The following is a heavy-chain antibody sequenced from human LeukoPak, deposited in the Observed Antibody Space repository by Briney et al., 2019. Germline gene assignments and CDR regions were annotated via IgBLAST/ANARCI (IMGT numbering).Heavy chain of an antibody. D-gene: IGHD6-13*01. CDR1: GGSFSGYY. J-gene: IGHJ6*04. CDR3: ARGRLAAAGRYYYGMDV. CDR2: INHSGST. Sequence: SETLSLTCAVYGGSFSGYYWSWIRQPPGKGLEWMGEINHSGSTNYNPSLKSRVTISVDTSKNQFSLKLSSVTAADTAVYYCARGRLAAAGRYYYGMDVWGKGTTVTVSS. V-gene: IGHV4-34*01.